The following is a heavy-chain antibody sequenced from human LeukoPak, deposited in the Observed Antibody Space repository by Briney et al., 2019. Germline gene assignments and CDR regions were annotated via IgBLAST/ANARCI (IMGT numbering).Heavy chain of an antibody. CDR1: GGTFSSYA. Sequence: ASVKVSCKASGGTFSSYAISWVRQAPGQGLEWMGGIIPIFGTANYAQKFQGRVTITTDESTSTAYMELSSLRSEDTAVYYCARGTHSSGYYWGNWFDPWGQGTLVTVSS. J-gene: IGHJ5*02. D-gene: IGHD3-22*01. CDR2: IIPIFGTA. CDR3: ARGTHSSGYYWGNWFDP. V-gene: IGHV1-69*05.